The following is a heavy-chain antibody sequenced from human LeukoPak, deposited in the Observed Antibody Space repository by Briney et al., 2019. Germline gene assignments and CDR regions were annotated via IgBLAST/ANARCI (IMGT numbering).Heavy chain of an antibody. V-gene: IGHV4-34*01. CDR2: INHSGST. CDR1: GGSFSGYY. CDR3: ASQEMATIGGRNWFDP. J-gene: IGHJ5*02. D-gene: IGHD5-24*01. Sequence: SETLSLTCAVYGGSFSGYYWSWIRQPPGKGLEWIGEINHSGSTNYNPSLKRRVTISVDTSKNQFSLKLSSVTAANTAVYYCASQEMATIGGRNWFDPWGQGTLVTVSS.